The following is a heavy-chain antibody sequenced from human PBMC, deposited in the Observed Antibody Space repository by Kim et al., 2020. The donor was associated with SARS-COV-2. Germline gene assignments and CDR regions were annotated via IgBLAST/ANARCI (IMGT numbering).Heavy chain of an antibody. CDR1: GGSISSGGYY. CDR3: ARDHATDYDILTGYYHSHFDY. CDR2: IYYSGST. J-gene: IGHJ4*02. Sequence: SETLSLTCTVSGGSISSGGYYWSWIRQHPGKGLEWIGYIYYSGSTYYNPSLKSRVTISVDTSKNQFSLKLSSVTAADTAVYYCARDHATDYDILTGYYHSHFDYWGQGTLVTVSS. V-gene: IGHV4-31*03. D-gene: IGHD3-9*01.